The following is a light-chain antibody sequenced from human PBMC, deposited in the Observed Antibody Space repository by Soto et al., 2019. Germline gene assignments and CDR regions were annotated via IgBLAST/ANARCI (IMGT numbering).Light chain of an antibody. CDR3: SSYEGSDSVL. Sequence: QSALTQPASVSGSPGQSITISCAGTSSGFGTYIVVSWYQQHPGKAPKLLIYEGTKRPSGVSDRVSGSKSGSTASLTISGLQAEDEADYYCSSYEGSDSVLFGVGTKLNVL. CDR2: EGT. V-gene: IGLV2-23*03. J-gene: IGLJ2*01. CDR1: SSGFGTYIV.